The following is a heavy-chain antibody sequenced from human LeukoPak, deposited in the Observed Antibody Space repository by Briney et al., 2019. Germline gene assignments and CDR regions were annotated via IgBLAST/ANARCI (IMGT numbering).Heavy chain of an antibody. Sequence: GGSLRLSCAASGFTFRNYVIHWVRQAPGKGLEWVAVTSSDLNVKLYADSVKGRFTISRDNSKNTLYLQMNSLRAEDTAVYYCARERYYDYVWGSYRGYYFDYWGQGTLVTVSS. J-gene: IGHJ4*02. CDR3: ARERYYDYVWGSYRGYYFDY. D-gene: IGHD3-16*02. V-gene: IGHV3-30*14. CDR1: GFTFRNYV. CDR2: TSSDLNVK.